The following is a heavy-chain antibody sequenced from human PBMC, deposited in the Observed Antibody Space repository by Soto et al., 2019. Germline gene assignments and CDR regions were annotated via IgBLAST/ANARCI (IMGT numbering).Heavy chain of an antibody. V-gene: IGHV3-7*01. J-gene: IGHJ4*02. D-gene: IGHD3-10*01. CDR1: GFTFSNYW. CDR2: IKQDGSEK. CDR3: AGLGMVRGVISY. Sequence: EVQLVESGGGLVQPGGSLRLSRAASGFTFSNYWMIWVRQAPGKGLEWVANIKQDGSEKYYVDSVKGRFTISRDNAKNSLYLQMNSLRVEDTAVYHCAGLGMVRGVISYWGQGTLVTVSS.